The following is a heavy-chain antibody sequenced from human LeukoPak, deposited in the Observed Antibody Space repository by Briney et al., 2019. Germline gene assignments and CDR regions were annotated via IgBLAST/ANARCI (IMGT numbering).Heavy chain of an antibody. J-gene: IGHJ5*02. CDR1: GFTFSSYC. Sequence: QPGRSLRLSCAADGFTFSSYCMHWVSQAPGKGLEWVAVISYDGSNKYYADSVKGRFTISRDNAKNSLYLQMNSLRAEDTAVYYCPRDAKLTIFGRPEGWFDPWGQGTLVTVSS. V-gene: IGHV3-30*03. D-gene: IGHD3-3*01. CDR2: ISYDGSNK. CDR3: PRDAKLTIFGRPEGWFDP.